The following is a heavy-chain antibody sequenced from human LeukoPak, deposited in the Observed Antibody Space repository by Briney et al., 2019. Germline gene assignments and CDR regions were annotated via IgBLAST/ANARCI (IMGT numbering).Heavy chain of an antibody. J-gene: IGHJ5*02. V-gene: IGHV5-51*01. CDR1: GYSFTSYW. Sequence: GESLKISCKGSGYSFTSYWIGWVRQMPGKGLEWMGIIYPGDSDTRYSPSFQGQVTISADKSISTAYLQWSSLKASDTAMYYCARQRTSIAAAVSNWFDPWGQGTLVTVSS. CDR2: IYPGDSDT. CDR3: ARQRTSIAAAVSNWFDP. D-gene: IGHD6-13*01.